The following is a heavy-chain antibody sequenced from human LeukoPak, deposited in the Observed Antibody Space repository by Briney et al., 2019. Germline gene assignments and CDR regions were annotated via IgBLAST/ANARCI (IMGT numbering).Heavy chain of an antibody. CDR1: VYTFTAYY. CDR2: INPNGVDT. J-gene: IGHJ4*02. CDR3: AVPSSGYYFYFDD. Sequence: ASVKVSCKASVYTFTAYYMHWVRQAPGQGLEWMGWINPNGVDTNYAHKFQGRVTMTSDTSISTAYMELSRLRSDDTAVYYCAVPSSGYYFYFDDWGQGPLVTVSS. D-gene: IGHD3-22*01. V-gene: IGHV1-2*02.